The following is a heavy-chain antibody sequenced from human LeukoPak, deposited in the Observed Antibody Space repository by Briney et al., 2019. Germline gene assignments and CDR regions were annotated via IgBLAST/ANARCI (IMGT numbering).Heavy chain of an antibody. Sequence: GGSLRLSCAASGFTVSSNYMSWVRQAPGKGLEWVSYISGSGNTTYYAESVQGRFTISRDNAKNSLYLQMNSLRAEDTAVYYCARDLSVARNYGMDVWGQGTTVTVSS. CDR3: ARDLSVARNYGMDV. V-gene: IGHV3-11*04. CDR1: GFTVSSNY. CDR2: ISGSGNTT. D-gene: IGHD6-19*01. J-gene: IGHJ6*02.